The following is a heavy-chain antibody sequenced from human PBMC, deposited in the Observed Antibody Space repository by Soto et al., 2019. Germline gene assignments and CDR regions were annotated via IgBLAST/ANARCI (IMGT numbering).Heavy chain of an antibody. Sequence: QVQLVQSGAEMKKPGSSVRVSCMASGGAFSSSGISWVRQAPGRGLEWMAGLIPIFGTTKNAPKFQGRVTVSADESTSTAYMELSSLRSEDTAVYFCARSRPQGLDFPGVIPWDALDVWGQGTLVTVSS. D-gene: IGHD2-21*01. CDR3: ARSRPQGLDFPGVIPWDALDV. CDR2: LIPIFGTT. CDR1: GGAFSSSG. V-gene: IGHV1-69*01. J-gene: IGHJ3*01.